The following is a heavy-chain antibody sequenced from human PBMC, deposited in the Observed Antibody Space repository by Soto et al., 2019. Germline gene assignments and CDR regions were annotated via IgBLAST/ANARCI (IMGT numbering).Heavy chain of an antibody. J-gene: IGHJ6*02. CDR2: IYYSGST. Sequence: SETLSLPCTGSGGSISSGHYYWSWIRQPPGKGLEWIGYIYYSGSTYYNPSLKSRVTISVDTSKNQFSLKLSSVTAADTAVYYCARTVIRGEYYYYGRDVWGQGTTVTVSS. CDR3: ARTVIRGEYYYYGRDV. CDR1: GGSISSGHYY. D-gene: IGHD2-21*01. V-gene: IGHV4-30-4*01.